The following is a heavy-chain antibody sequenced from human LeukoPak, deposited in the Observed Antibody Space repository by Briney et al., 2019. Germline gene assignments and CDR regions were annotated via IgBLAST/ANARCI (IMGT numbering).Heavy chain of an antibody. V-gene: IGHV1-3*01. J-gene: IGHJ1*01. CDR1: GYTFTSYA. CDR3: ARTYQWLEINAEYFQH. CDR2: INAGNGNT. Sequence: ASVKGSCKASGYTFTSYAMHWVRQAPGQRLEWMGWINAGNGNTKYSQKFQSRVTITRDTSASTAYMELSSLRSEDTAVYYCARTYQWLEINAEYFQHWGQGTLVTVSS. D-gene: IGHD6-19*01.